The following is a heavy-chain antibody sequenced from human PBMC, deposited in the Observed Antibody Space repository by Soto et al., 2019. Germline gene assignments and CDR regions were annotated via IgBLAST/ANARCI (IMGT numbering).Heavy chain of an antibody. CDR3: AKAVGSYGNFDY. Sequence: EVQLVESGGGLVQTGRSMRLSCAASGSTFDDYAMHWVRQAPGKGLEWVSGISWNSGSTGYADSVKGRFTISRDNAKNSLYLQMNSLRAEDTALYYCAKAVGSYGNFDYWGQGTLVTVSS. CDR1: GSTFDDYA. J-gene: IGHJ4*02. V-gene: IGHV3-9*01. D-gene: IGHD5-18*01. CDR2: ISWNSGST.